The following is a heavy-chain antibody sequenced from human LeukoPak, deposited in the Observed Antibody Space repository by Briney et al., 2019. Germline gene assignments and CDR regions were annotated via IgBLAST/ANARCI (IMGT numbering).Heavy chain of an antibody. CDR1: GFTFNDYA. V-gene: IGHV3-43*02. D-gene: IGHD3-16*02. CDR2: INGGGDKT. CDR3: AKGSRLENYSLYRPFDS. J-gene: IGHJ4*02. Sequence: GGALRLSCAASGFTFNDYAMHWVRQLPGKGLECVALINGGGDKTYYADSVKGRFTISRDNSKNSLSLQMSSLKTEDTALYYCAKGSRLENYSLYRPFDSWGQGILVTVSS.